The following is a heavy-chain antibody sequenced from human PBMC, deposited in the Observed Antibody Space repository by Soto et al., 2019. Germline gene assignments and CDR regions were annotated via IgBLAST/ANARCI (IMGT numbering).Heavy chain of an antibody. CDR2: IDWDDDK. D-gene: IGHD2-15*01. J-gene: IGHJ4*02. CDR3: ARQRNLYCSGGSCYSDGFDY. Sequence: SGPTLVKPTQTLTLTCTFSGFSLSTSGMCVSWIRQPPGKALEWLARIDWDDDKYYSTSLKTRLTISKDTSKNQVVLTMTNMDPVDTATYYCARQRNLYCSGGSCYSDGFDYWGQGTLVTVSS. CDR1: GFSLSTSGMC. V-gene: IGHV2-70*11.